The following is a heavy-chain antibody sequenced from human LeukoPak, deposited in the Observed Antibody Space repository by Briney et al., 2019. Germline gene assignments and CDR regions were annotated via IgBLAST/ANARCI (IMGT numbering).Heavy chain of an antibody. J-gene: IGHJ4*02. V-gene: IGHV4-39*01. CDR1: GGSISSYY. D-gene: IGHD5-18*01. CDR2: IYYSGST. Sequence: SETLSLTCTVYGGSISSYYCGWICQPPGKGLEWIGSIYYSGSTYYNPSLKSRVTISVDTSKNQFSLKLSSVTAADTAVYYCATSRAYSYTYYFDYWGQGTLVTVSS. CDR3: ATSRAYSYTYYFDY.